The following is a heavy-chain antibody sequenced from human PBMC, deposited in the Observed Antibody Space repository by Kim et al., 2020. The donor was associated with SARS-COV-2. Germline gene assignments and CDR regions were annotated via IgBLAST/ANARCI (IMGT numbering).Heavy chain of an antibody. CDR3: ARDGMITFGGVIVPKYYFDY. Sequence: ASVKVSCKASGYTFTSYYMHWVRQAPGQGLEWMGIINPSGGSTSYAQKFQGRVTMTRDTSTSTVYMELSSLRSEDTAVYYCARDGMITFGGVIVPKYYFDYWGQGTLVTVSS. CDR2: INPSGGST. V-gene: IGHV1-46*01. D-gene: IGHD3-16*02. CDR1: GYTFTSYY. J-gene: IGHJ4*02.